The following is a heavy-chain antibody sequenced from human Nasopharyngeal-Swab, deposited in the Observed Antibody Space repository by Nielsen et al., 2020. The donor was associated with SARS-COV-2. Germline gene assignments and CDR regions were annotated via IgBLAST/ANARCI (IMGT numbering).Heavy chain of an antibody. CDR2: IDPCDSYT. CDR3: ARNSGYYLGENL. Sequence: GESLKISCKGYGYTFGNHWISWVRQMPGKGLAWMGGIDPCDSYTKYSPSFQGHVTISADKSISIAYLQWSSLKASDTGMYYCARNSGYYLGENLWGQGTLVTVSS. V-gene: IGHV5-10-1*01. D-gene: IGHD3-22*01. J-gene: IGHJ5*02. CDR1: GYTFGNHW.